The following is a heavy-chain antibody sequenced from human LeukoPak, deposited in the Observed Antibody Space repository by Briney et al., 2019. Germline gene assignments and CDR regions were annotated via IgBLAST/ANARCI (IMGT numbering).Heavy chain of an antibody. Sequence: ASVKVSCKASGYTFTGYYMHWVRQAPGQGLEWMGWINPSGGSTSYAQNFQGRVTMTRDMSTSTVYMELSSLRSEDTAPYYCARGGRRRNDSFDIWGQGTMVTVSS. CDR3: ARGGRRRNDSFDI. J-gene: IGHJ3*02. CDR1: GYTFTGYY. V-gene: IGHV1-46*01. CDR2: INPSGGST.